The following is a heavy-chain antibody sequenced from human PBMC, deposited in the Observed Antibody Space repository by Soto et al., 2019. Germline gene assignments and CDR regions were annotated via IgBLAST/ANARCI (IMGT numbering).Heavy chain of an antibody. V-gene: IGHV4-39*01. Sequence: SETLSLTCTVSGASISSSGNYWGWIRQPPGEGLEWIGSIYYSGSTYYNPSLKSRVTISVDTSKNQFSLKLSSVTAADTAVYYCARQYCTSTSCWYYFDYWGQGTLVNVSS. D-gene: IGHD2-2*01. J-gene: IGHJ4*02. CDR1: GASISSSGNY. CDR3: ARQYCTSTSCWYYFDY. CDR2: IYYSGST.